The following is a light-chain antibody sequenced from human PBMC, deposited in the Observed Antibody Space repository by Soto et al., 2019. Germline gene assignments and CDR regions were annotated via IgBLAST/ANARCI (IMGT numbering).Light chain of an antibody. V-gene: IGKV3-20*01. CDR1: QSVSSSY. J-gene: IGKJ2*01. Sequence: EIVLTQSPGTLSLSPGERATLSCRASQSVSSSYLAWYQQKPGQAPRLLIYGASSRATGIPDRFSGSGSGTDFTLTISRLEPEDCGVYYCQQYGSSREYTFGQGTKREIK. CDR2: GAS. CDR3: QQYGSSREYT.